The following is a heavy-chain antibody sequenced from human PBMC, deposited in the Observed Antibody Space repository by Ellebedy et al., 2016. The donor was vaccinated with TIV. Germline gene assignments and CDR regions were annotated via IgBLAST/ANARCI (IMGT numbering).Heavy chain of an antibody. D-gene: IGHD2-2*02. Sequence: GESLKISXAASGFTFSMYSMHWVRQAPGEGLQWVSSISDSSSYIHYADSVKGRFTISRDNAKYSLYLQMNSLRAGDTAVYYCARANTGYCSSTNCYNDFDYWGQGTLVTVSS. CDR3: ARANTGYCSSTNCYNDFDY. CDR1: GFTFSMYS. J-gene: IGHJ4*02. V-gene: IGHV3-21*01. CDR2: ISDSSSYI.